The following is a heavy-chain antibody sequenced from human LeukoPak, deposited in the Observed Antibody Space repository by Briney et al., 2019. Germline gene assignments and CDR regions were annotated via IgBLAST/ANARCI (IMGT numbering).Heavy chain of an antibody. CDR2: IYYSGST. J-gene: IGHJ3*02. CDR3: AREASGSYVPYAFDI. CDR1: GGSISSYY. D-gene: IGHD1-26*01. Sequence: TSETLSLTCTVSGGSISSYYWSWIRQPPGKGLEWIGYIYYSGSTNYNPSLKSRVTISVDTSKNQFSLKLSSVTAADTAVYYCAREASGSYVPYAFDIWGQGTMVTVSS. V-gene: IGHV4-59*01.